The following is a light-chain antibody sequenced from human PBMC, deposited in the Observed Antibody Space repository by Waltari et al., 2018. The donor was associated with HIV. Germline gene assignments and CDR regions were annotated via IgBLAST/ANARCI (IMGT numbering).Light chain of an antibody. CDR1: QDIDDD. J-gene: IGKJ2*01. V-gene: IGKV5-2*01. CDR2: EAT. CDR3: LQHDNFPHT. Sequence: ETTLTQSPAFMSATPGAKVNPSCKASQDIDDDLNWYKQKPGEGVILIIREATNLGPGIPPRFSGSGYGTDFTLTINNIESEDVAYYFCLQHDNFPHTFGQGTKLEIK.